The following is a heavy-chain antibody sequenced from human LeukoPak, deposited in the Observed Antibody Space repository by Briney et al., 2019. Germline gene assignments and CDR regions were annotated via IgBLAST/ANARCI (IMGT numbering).Heavy chain of an antibody. CDR1: GGSFSGYY. CDR3: ARGMGRTTIFGVPFPENWFDP. D-gene: IGHD3-3*01. CDR2: INHSGST. J-gene: IGHJ5*02. Sequence: SETLSLTCAVYGGSFSGYYWSWIRQPPGKGLEWIGEINHSGSTNYNPSLKSRVTISVDTSKNQFSLRLSSVTAADTAVYYCARGMGRTTIFGVPFPENWFDPWGQGTLVTVSS. V-gene: IGHV4-34*01.